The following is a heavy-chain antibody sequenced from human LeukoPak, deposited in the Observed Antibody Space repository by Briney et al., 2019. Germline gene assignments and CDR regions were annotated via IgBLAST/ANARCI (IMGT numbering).Heavy chain of an antibody. V-gene: IGHV4-30-4*07. CDR1: GGSISSGGYS. CDR3: ASGYNRKLTNDY. Sequence: PSQTLSLTCAVSGGSISSGGYSWSWIRQPPGKGLEWFGSIYYSGSTYYTPSLKSRVTISVDTSKNQFSLKLSSVTAADTAVYYCASGYNRKLTNDYWGQGTLVTVSS. D-gene: IGHD1-14*01. CDR2: IYYSGST. J-gene: IGHJ4*02.